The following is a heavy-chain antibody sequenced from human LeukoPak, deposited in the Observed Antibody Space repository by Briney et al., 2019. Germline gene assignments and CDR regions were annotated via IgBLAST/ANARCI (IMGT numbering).Heavy chain of an antibody. J-gene: IGHJ4*02. D-gene: IGHD3-10*01. V-gene: IGHV3-11*01. CDR2: ISSSGSTI. CDR1: GFTFSDYY. CDR3: ARDPYIVSNYYGSGSFDY. Sequence: GGSLRLSCAASGFTFSDYYMSWIRQAPGERLEWVSYISSSGSTIYYADSVKGRFTISRDNDKNSLYLQMNSLRAEDTAVYYCARDPYIVSNYYGSGSFDYWGQGTLVTVSS.